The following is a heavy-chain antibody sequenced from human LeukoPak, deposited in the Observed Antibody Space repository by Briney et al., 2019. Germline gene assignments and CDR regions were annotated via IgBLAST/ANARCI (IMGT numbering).Heavy chain of an antibody. CDR1: GFTVSSNY. V-gene: IGHV3-53*01. D-gene: IGHD3-3*01. Sequence: GGSLRLSCAASGFTVSSNYMSWVRQAPGKGLEWVSVIYSGGSTYYADSVKGRFTISRDNSKNTLYLQMNSLRAEDTAVYYCAKEYDFWSGYPYDYWGQGTLVTVSS. CDR2: IYSGGST. J-gene: IGHJ4*02. CDR3: AKEYDFWSGYPYDY.